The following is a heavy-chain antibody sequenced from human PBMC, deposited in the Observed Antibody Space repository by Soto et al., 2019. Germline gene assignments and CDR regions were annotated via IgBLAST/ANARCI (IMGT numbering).Heavy chain of an antibody. J-gene: IGHJ6*03. CDR1: GFTFSTYA. CDR2: ITTSGGNT. D-gene: IGHD2-8*01. CDR3: AGRYCTNGVCYTNYYYYIDV. Sequence: SCAASGFTFSTYAMSWVRQAPGKGLEWVSTITTSGGNTYYADSVQGRFTISRDNSKNTLYLQMNSLRAEDTAVYYCAGRYCTNGVCYTNYYYYIDVWGKGTTVTVSS. V-gene: IGHV3-23*01.